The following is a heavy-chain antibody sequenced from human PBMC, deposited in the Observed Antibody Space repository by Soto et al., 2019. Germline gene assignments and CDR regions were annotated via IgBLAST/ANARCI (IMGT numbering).Heavy chain of an antibody. V-gene: IGHV1-69*02. CDR3: ARGGHYYYYYMDV. CDR2: IIPILGIA. J-gene: IGHJ6*03. CDR1: GGTFSSYT. Sequence: QVQLVQSGAEVKKPGSSVKVSCKASGGTFSSYTISWVRQAPGQGLEWMGRIIPILGIANYAQKFQGRGTITADKSTSTAYMELSSLRSEDTAVYYCARGGHYYYYYMDVWGKGTTVTVSS. D-gene: IGHD3-16*01.